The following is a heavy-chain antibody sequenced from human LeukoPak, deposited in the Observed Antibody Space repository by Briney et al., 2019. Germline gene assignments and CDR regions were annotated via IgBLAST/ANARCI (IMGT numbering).Heavy chain of an antibody. CDR3: ARASSLGVTTRDDWFDP. CDR2: IWYDGSKK. Sequence: GGSLRLSCAASGFTFSSYGMQWVRQAPGKELEWVAVIWYDGSKKYYADSVKGRFTISRDNSKSTLYLQMNSLRVEDTAVYHCARASSLGVTTRDDWFDPWGQGTLVTVPS. D-gene: IGHD1-26*01. J-gene: IGHJ5*02. CDR1: GFTFSSYG. V-gene: IGHV3-33*01.